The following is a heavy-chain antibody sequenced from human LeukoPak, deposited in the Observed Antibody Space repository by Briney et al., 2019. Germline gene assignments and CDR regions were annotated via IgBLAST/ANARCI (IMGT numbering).Heavy chain of an antibody. D-gene: IGHD3-10*01. CDR3: ARDRYGSGSYGGYYFDY. Sequence: PGGSLRLSCAASGFRFSTYWMSWVRQAPGKGLEWVANIKRDGSEKYYVDSVKGRFTISRDNAKNSLYLHMNSLRAEDTAVYYCARDRYGSGSYGGYYFDYWGQGTLVTVSS. J-gene: IGHJ4*02. CDR1: GFRFSTYW. V-gene: IGHV3-7*01. CDR2: IKRDGSEK.